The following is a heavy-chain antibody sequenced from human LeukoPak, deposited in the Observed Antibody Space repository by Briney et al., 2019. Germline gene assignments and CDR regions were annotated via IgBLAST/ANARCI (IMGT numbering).Heavy chain of an antibody. CDR2: IIPIFGTA. V-gene: IGHV1-69*13. D-gene: IGHD4-23*01. CDR3: ASDYGGVYYFDY. Sequence: SVKVSCKASGGTFSSYAISWVRQAPGQGLEWMGGIIPIFGTANYAQRFQGRVTITADESTSTAYMELSSLRSEDTAVYYCASDYGGVYYFDYWGQGTLVTVSS. J-gene: IGHJ4*02. CDR1: GGTFSSYA.